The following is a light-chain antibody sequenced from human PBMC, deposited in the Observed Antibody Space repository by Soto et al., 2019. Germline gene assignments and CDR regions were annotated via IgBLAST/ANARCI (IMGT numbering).Light chain of an antibody. Sequence: EIVLTQSPCTLSLSPGERATLSCRASQSVSSSYLGWYQQKPGQAPRLLIYGASSRATGIPDRFSGSGSGTDFTLTISRLEPEDFAMYYCQQYGSSPRTFGQGTKVEIK. J-gene: IGKJ1*01. CDR1: QSVSSSY. CDR2: GAS. CDR3: QQYGSSPRT. V-gene: IGKV3-20*01.